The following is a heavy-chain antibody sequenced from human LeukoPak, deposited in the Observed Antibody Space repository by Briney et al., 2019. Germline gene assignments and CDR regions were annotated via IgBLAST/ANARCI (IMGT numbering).Heavy chain of an antibody. D-gene: IGHD6-19*01. J-gene: IGHJ4*02. Sequence: GRSLRLSCAAPGVTFKSYGMQWGRQAPGKGLEWGTHISYDGSNKYYADSVKGRFTISRDNSKNTLYLQVNSLRAEDTAVYYCARLMGRSSIGWYSDSWGRGTLVTVSS. CDR3: ARLMGRSSIGWYSDS. V-gene: IGHV3-33*05. CDR1: GVTFKSYG. CDR2: ISYDGSNK.